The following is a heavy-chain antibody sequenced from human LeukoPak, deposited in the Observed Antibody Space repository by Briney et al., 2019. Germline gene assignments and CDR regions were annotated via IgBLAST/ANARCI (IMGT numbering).Heavy chain of an antibody. CDR1: GYTFTRYY. Sequence: GASVKVSCKASGYTFTRYYMHWVRQAPGQGLEWMGIIKPSGGSTSYAQKFQGRVTMTSDKSTSTVYMELSSLRSEDTAVYYCARAPYSSSWYVSHFDYWGQGTLVTVSS. CDR2: IKPSGGST. V-gene: IGHV1-46*01. J-gene: IGHJ4*02. CDR3: ARAPYSSSWYVSHFDY. D-gene: IGHD6-13*01.